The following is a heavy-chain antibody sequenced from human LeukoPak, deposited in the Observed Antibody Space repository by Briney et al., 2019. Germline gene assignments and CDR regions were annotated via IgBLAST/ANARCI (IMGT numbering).Heavy chain of an antibody. CDR1: RYTFTNYG. CDR3: ARSEYQLLFPFDS. V-gene: IGHV1-18*01. CDR2: ISGYSDNT. J-gene: IGHJ4*02. Sequence: ASVKVSCKASRYTFTNYGISWVRQAPGQGLEWMGWISGYSDNTKYAQKLQGRVTMTTDTSMSTAYMELRSLRSDDTAVYYCARSEYQLLFPFDSWGQGTLVTVSS. D-gene: IGHD2-2*01.